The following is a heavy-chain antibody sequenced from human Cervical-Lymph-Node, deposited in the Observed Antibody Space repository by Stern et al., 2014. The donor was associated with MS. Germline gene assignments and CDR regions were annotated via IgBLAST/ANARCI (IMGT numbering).Heavy chain of an antibody. D-gene: IGHD5-12*01. V-gene: IGHV3-23*04. CDR3: AKQVAGSAMDV. J-gene: IGHJ6*02. CDR1: GFTFSSYA. Sequence: EVQLVESGGGLVQPGGPLRLSCAGSGFTFSSYAMSWVRQAPGKGLEWVSGISGSGGTTYHADSVEGRFTISRDNSKNTLYLHINSLRTDDTAVYYCAKQVAGSAMDVWGQGTTVTVSS. CDR2: ISGSGGTT.